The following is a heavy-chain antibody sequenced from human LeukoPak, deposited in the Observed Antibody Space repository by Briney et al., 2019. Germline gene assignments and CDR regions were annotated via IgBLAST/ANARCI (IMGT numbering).Heavy chain of an antibody. J-gene: IGHJ6*03. CDR1: GGSISSSSYY. D-gene: IGHD6-19*01. Sequence: SETLSLTCTVSGGSISSSSYYWGWIRQPPGKGLEWIGSIYYSRSTYYNPSLKSRVTTSVDTSKNQFSLKLSSVTAADTAVYYCARQRAAVAGHVGSYYYYYYYMDVWGKGTTVTISS. CDR3: ARQRAAVAGHVGSYYYYYYYMDV. V-gene: IGHV4-39*01. CDR2: IYYSRST.